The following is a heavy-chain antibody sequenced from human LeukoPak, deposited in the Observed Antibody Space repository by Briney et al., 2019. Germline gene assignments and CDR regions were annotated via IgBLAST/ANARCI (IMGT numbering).Heavy chain of an antibody. CDR3: ARDRLHSPRQSSNYDY. J-gene: IGHJ4*02. Sequence: ASVKVSCKASGYTFTGYYMHWVRQAPGQGLEWMGWINPNSGGTNYAQKFQGRVTMTRDTSISTAYMELSRLRSDDTAVYYCARDRLHSPRQSSNYDYWGQGTLVTVSS. CDR1: GYTFTGYY. CDR2: INPNSGGT. V-gene: IGHV1-2*02. D-gene: IGHD6-13*01.